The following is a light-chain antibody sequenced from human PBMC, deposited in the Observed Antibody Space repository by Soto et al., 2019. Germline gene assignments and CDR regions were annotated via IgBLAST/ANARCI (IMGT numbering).Light chain of an antibody. Sequence: QSVLTQPPSASATPGQSVTISCSVSSSNIGSNTVNWYQQLPGTAPKLLIYSNNQRPSGVPDRFSGSKSGTSASLGISGLQSEDEAVYYCATWDDSLSGSYVFGTGTKVTVL. CDR2: SNN. J-gene: IGLJ1*01. CDR3: ATWDDSLSGSYV. CDR1: SSNIGSNT. V-gene: IGLV1-44*01.